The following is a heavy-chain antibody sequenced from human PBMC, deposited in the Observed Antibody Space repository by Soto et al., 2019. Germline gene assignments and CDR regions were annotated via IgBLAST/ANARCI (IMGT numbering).Heavy chain of an antibody. J-gene: IGHJ5*02. Sequence: ASVKVSCKASGYTFTSYGISWVRQAPGQGLEWMGWISAYNGNTNYAQKLQGRVTMTTDTSTSTAYMELRSLRSDDTAVYYCARDEESLLVTFGRNWFDPWGQGTLVTVSS. D-gene: IGHD3-16*01. CDR1: GYTFTSYG. V-gene: IGHV1-18*01. CDR2: ISAYNGNT. CDR3: ARDEESLLVTFGRNWFDP.